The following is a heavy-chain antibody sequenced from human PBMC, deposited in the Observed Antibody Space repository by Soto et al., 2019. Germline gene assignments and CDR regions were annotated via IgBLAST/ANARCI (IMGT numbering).Heavy chain of an antibody. CDR1: GFTFSSYS. CDR2: ISSSSSTI. J-gene: IGHJ6*02. Sequence: EVQLVESGGGLVQPGGSLRLSCAASGFTFSSYSMNWVRQAPGKGLEWVSYISSSSSTIYYADSVKGRFTISRDNAENSLYLQMNSLRDEDTAVYYCARDSYYDYVWGSYRYTDYYYGMDAWGQGTTVTVSS. CDR3: ARDSYYDYVWGSYRYTDYYYGMDA. V-gene: IGHV3-48*02. D-gene: IGHD3-16*02.